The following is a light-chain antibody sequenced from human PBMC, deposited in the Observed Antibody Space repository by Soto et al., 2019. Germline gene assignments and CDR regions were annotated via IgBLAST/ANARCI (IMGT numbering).Light chain of an antibody. CDR2: SNN. CDR1: SSNIGSNT. CDR3: AAWDDSLNGPV. V-gene: IGLV1-44*01. J-gene: IGLJ1*01. Sequence: QSALTQPPSASGTPGQRVTISCSGSSSNIGSNTVNWYQQLPGTAPKLLIYSNNQRPSGVPDGFSGSKSGTSASLAISGLQSEDEADYYCAAWDDSLNGPVFGTGTKVTV.